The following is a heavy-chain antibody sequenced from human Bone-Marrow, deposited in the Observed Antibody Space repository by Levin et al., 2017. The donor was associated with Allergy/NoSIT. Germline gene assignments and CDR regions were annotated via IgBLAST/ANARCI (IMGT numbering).Heavy chain of an antibody. J-gene: IGHJ5*02. CDR3: ARGHVYYEILTANYRASWFDP. CDR2: IYYSGSS. D-gene: IGHD3-9*01. V-gene: IGHV4-30-4*01. CDR1: GGPISSGDYS. Sequence: SETLSLTCTVSGGPISSGDYSWSWIRQSPGTGLDWIGYIYYSGSSYYNPSLWSRLSISIDASNNQFSLKLVSVTASDTAVYYCARGHVYYEILTANYRASWFDPWGQGTLVTVSS.